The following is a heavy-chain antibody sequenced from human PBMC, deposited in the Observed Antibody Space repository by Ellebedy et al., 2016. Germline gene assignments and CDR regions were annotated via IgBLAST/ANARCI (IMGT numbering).Heavy chain of an antibody. Sequence: GSLRLXXAVYGGSFSGYYWSWIRQPPGKGLEWIGEINHSGSTNYNPSLKSRVTISVDTSKNQFSLKLSSVTAADTAVYYCARQPKSSGWTMEGWFNPWGQGTLVTVSS. CDR2: INHSGST. J-gene: IGHJ5*02. V-gene: IGHV4-34*01. D-gene: IGHD6-19*01. CDR3: ARQPKSSGWTMEGWFNP. CDR1: GGSFSGYY.